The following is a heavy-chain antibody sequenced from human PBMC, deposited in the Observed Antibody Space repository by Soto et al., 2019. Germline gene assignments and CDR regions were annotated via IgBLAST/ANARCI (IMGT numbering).Heavy chain of an antibody. J-gene: IGHJ6*02. CDR2: IKQDGSEK. CDR3: AREGRIAARPGYYYYGMDV. Sequence: VGSLRLSCAASGFTFSSYWMSWVRQAPGKGLEWVANIKQDGSEKYYVDSVKGRFTISRDNAKNSLYLQMNSLRAEDTAVYYCAREGRIAARPGYYYYGMDVWGQGTTVTVSS. CDR1: GFTFSSYW. V-gene: IGHV3-7*01. D-gene: IGHD6-6*01.